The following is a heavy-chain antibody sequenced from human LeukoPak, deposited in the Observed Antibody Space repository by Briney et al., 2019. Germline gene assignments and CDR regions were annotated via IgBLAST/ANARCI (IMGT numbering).Heavy chain of an antibody. D-gene: IGHD2-15*01. V-gene: IGHV3-13*01. CDR3: ARGQIGGSNAFDI. CDR1: GFTFSSYY. J-gene: IGHJ3*02. Sequence: GGSLRLSCAASGFTFSSYYMHWVRQAPGKGLEWVSAIGAGSDKYYPGSVKGRFTISRENAKNPLYLQMNSLRAEDTAVYYCARGQIGGSNAFDIWGQGTMVTVSS. CDR2: IGAGSDK.